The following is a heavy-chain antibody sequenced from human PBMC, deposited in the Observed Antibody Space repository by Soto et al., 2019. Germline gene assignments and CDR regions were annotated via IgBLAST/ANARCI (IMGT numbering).Heavy chain of an antibody. CDR1: GFTFSSYA. CDR3: ARRGSGSYYDY. V-gene: IGHV3-23*01. CDR2: ISGSGGST. J-gene: IGHJ4*02. Sequence: GGSLRLSCAASGFTFSSYAMRCVRQAPGKGLEWVSAISGSGGSTYYADSVKGRFTISRDNSKNTLYLQMNSLRAEDTAVYYCARRGSGSYYDYWGQGTLVTVSS. D-gene: IGHD1-26*01.